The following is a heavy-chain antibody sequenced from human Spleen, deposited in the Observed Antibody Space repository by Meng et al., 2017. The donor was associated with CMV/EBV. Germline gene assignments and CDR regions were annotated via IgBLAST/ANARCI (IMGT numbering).Heavy chain of an antibody. J-gene: IGHJ5*02. CDR1: SGSINTYY. Sequence: SETLSLTCTVSSGSINTYYWSWIRQPPGKGLEWIGYIHYSGSTNYNPSLKSRVTISVDTSKNQFSLKLSSVTAADTAVYYCASPTYYYGSGSYVRGWFDPWGQGTLVTVSS. V-gene: IGHV4-59*01. CDR3: ASPTYYYGSGSYVRGWFDP. D-gene: IGHD3-10*01. CDR2: IHYSGST.